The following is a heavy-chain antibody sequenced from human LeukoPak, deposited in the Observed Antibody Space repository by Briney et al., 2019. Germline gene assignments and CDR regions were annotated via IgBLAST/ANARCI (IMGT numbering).Heavy chain of an antibody. V-gene: IGHV1-18*01. CDR1: GYTFTSYG. CDR3: ARVSRYDFWSGYQYPSYYYGMDV. J-gene: IGHJ6*02. D-gene: IGHD3-3*01. CDR2: ISAYNGNT. Sequence: GASVKVSCKASGYTFTSYGISWVRQAPGQGLEWMGWISAYNGNTNYAQKLQGRVTMTTDTSTSTAYMELRSLRSDDTAVYYCARVSRYDFWSGYQYPSYYYGMDVWGQGTTVTVSS.